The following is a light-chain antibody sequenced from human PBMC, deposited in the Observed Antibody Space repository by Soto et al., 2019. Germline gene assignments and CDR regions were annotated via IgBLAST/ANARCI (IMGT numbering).Light chain of an antibody. V-gene: IGLV4-69*01. Sequence: QAVVTQSPSASASQGASVKLTCTLSSGHSSYTIAWHQQQPEKGPRYLMTLNSDGSHSKGDGIPDRFSGSSSGAERYLSISSLQSEDEADYYCQTWGTGIEVFGGGTKVTVL. CDR1: SGHSSYT. CDR2: LNSDGSH. J-gene: IGLJ3*02. CDR3: QTWGTGIEV.